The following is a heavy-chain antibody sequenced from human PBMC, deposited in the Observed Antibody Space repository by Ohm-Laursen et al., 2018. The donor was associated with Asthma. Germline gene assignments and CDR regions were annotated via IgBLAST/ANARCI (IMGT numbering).Heavy chain of an antibody. CDR1: GFTFSSYS. V-gene: IGHV3-48*02. J-gene: IGHJ4*02. D-gene: IGHD6-13*01. CDR3: ARGGEQQLEDRPPYFDY. CDR2: ISSSSSTI. Sequence: SLRLSCTASGFTFSSYSMNWVRQAPGKGLEWVSYISSSSSTIYYADSVKGRFTISRDNAKNSLYLQMNSLRDEDTAVYYCARGGEQQLEDRPPYFDYWGQGTLVTVSS.